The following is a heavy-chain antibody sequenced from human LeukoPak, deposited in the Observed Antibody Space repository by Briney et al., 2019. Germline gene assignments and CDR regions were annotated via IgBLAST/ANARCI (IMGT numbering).Heavy chain of an antibody. CDR1: GFTFSSYA. D-gene: IGHD6-13*01. Sequence: GGSLRLSCAASGFTFSSYAMHWVRQAPGKGLEWVAVISYDGSNKYYADSVKGRFTISRDNSKNMLYLQMNSLRAEDTAVYYCASPGGYWGQGTLVTVSS. CDR2: ISYDGSNK. J-gene: IGHJ4*02. V-gene: IGHV3-30-3*01. CDR3: ASPGGY.